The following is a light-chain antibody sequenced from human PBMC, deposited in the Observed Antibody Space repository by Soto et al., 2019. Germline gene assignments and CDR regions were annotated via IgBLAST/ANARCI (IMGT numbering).Light chain of an antibody. J-gene: IGLJ3*02. CDR2: GNS. CDR3: QSYDSSLSGYWV. Sequence: QSVLTQPPSVSGAPGQRVTISSTGSSSNIGAGYDVHWYQQLPGTAPKLLIYGNSNRPSGVPDRFSGSKSGTSASLAITGLQAEDEADYYCQSYDSSLSGYWVFGGGTKVTVL. CDR1: SSNIGAGYD. V-gene: IGLV1-40*01.